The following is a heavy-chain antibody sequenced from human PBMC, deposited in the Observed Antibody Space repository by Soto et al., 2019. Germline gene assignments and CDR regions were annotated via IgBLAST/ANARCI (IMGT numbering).Heavy chain of an antibody. V-gene: IGHV3-33*05. CDR2: ISFDGSTK. CDR1: GFTFSKFG. Sequence: QVQLVESGGGVVQPGRSLRLSCAASGFTFSKFGMHWVRQAPGKGLEWLAVISFDGSTKYHADYVKGRFTVSRDNSKNTLYLQMNSLRADDTAVYHCAIDATNEYYYDRRGIGYPFDYWGQGTLVTVSS. D-gene: IGHD3-22*01. J-gene: IGHJ4*02. CDR3: AIDATNEYYYDRRGIGYPFDY.